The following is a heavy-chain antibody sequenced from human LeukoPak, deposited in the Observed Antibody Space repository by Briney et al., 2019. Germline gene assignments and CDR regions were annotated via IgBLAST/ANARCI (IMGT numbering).Heavy chain of an antibody. D-gene: IGHD3-3*01. Sequence: GGSLRLSCAASGFTFSSYGMSWVRQAPGKGLKWVSAISVSGGSTYYADSVKGRFTISRDNSKNTLYLQMNSLRAEDTAVYYCAKDRFIEDYYFDYWGQGSLVTVSS. CDR2: ISVSGGST. CDR3: AKDRFIEDYYFDY. CDR1: GFTFSSYG. J-gene: IGHJ4*01. V-gene: IGHV3-23*01.